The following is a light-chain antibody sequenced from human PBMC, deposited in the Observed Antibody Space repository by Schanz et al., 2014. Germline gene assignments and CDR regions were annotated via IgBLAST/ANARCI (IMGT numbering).Light chain of an antibody. CDR3: QQYGSSPGT. CDR1: QSVSSSY. J-gene: IGKJ2*01. CDR2: GAS. V-gene: IGKV3-20*01. Sequence: EIVLTQSPATLSLSPGERATLSCRASQSVSSSYLAWYQQKPGQAPRLLIYGASIRATDIPDRFSGSGSGTDFTLTISRLEPEDFAVYSCQQYGSSPGTFGQGTKLEIK.